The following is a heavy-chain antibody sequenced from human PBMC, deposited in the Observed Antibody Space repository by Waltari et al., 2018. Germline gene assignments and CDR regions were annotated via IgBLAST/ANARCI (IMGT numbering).Heavy chain of an antibody. D-gene: IGHD6-13*01. CDR1: RFTFSTYA. J-gene: IGHJ4*02. Sequence: EVQLLESGGGLVQPGGSLRLSCAASRFTFSTYAMSWVRQAPGKGLEWVSSFIRSGDSTYYPDSVKGRFTIVRDNSKNTLYLQVNSLRAEDTAIYYCARDSSYRYSSNSLYFDYWGQGTLVTVSS. CDR3: ARDSSYRYSSNSLYFDY. CDR2: FIRSGDST. V-gene: IGHV3-23*01.